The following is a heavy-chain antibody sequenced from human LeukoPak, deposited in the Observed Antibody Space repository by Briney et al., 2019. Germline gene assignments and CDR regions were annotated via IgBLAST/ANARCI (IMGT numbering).Heavy chain of an antibody. D-gene: IGHD3-22*01. CDR1: GYIFTNYA. J-gene: IGHJ4*02. CDR3: AREEYYDTSASTNFDY. Sequence: GASVKASCKASGYIFTNYAINWVRQAPGQGLEWMGWINTNTGKPTYAQGFTGRFVFSLDTSVSTAYLQISGLKAQDTAFYYCAREEYYDTSASTNFDYWGQGTLVTVSS. CDR2: INTNTGKP. V-gene: IGHV7-4-1*02.